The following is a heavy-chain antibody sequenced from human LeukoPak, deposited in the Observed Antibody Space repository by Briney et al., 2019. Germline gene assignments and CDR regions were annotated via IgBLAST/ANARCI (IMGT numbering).Heavy chain of an antibody. CDR2: INHSGST. D-gene: IGHD4-17*01. J-gene: IGHJ4*02. V-gene: IGHV4-34*01. CDR1: GGSFSGYY. Sequence: SETLSLTCAVYGGSFSGYYWSWIRQPPGKGLEWIGEINHSGSTNYNPSLKSRVTISVDTSKNQFSLKLSSVTAADTAVYHCARRSRWFYGDYYFDYWGQGTLVTVSS. CDR3: ARRSRWFYGDYYFDY.